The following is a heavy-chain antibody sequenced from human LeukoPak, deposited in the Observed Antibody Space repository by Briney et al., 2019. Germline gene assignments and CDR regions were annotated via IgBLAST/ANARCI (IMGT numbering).Heavy chain of an antibody. V-gene: IGHV3-74*01. CDR2: INSDGRIT. Sequence: GGSLRLSCAAAGFTFSTYWMHWVRQVPGKGLVWVSRINSDGRITGYADSVKGRFTISRDNAKNTLYLQMNSLRVEDTAVYYCGSPRTFSGRNVLDTWGQGTMVTVSS. D-gene: IGHD3-10*02. CDR1: GFTFSTYW. J-gene: IGHJ3*02. CDR3: GSPRTFSGRNVLDT.